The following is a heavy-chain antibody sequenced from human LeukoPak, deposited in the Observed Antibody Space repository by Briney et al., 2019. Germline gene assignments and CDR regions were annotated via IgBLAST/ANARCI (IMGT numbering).Heavy chain of an antibody. Sequence: PGGSLRLSCAASGFTFSSDAMSWVRQAPGKGLEWVSAISGSGGSTYYADSVKGRFTISRDNSKNTLYLQMNSLRAEDTAVYYCARHPYGSGSYSSFDYWGQGTLVTVSS. D-gene: IGHD3-10*01. CDR2: ISGSGGST. J-gene: IGHJ4*02. CDR1: GFTFSSDA. CDR3: ARHPYGSGSYSSFDY. V-gene: IGHV3-23*01.